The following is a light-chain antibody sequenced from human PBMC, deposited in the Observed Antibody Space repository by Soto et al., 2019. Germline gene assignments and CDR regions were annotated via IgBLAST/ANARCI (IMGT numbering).Light chain of an antibody. CDR3: QQRSNWPPIT. V-gene: IGKV3-15*01. CDR2: GAS. Sequence: EIVLTQSPATLSVSPGERATLSCRASQSVSSNLAWYQQKPGQAPRLLMFGASTRATNIPARFSGSGSGTEFTLTISSLQSEDFAVYYCQQRSNWPPITFGQGTRLEIK. CDR1: QSVSSN. J-gene: IGKJ5*01.